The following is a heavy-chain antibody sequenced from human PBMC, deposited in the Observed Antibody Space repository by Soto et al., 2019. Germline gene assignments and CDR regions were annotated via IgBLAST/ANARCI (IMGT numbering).Heavy chain of an antibody. CDR3: APECVVVSAPDS. D-gene: IGHD2-21*01. Sequence: QVQLVQSGAEEKKPGASVKVSCKASGYTFTSYAMHWVRQAPGQRLDWMGWINAGNGKTKYSQKFQGRVTITRDTAVSTAYMELSSLRSEDRAVYYCAPECVVVSAPDSWGQGTLVTVSS. V-gene: IGHV1-3*05. J-gene: IGHJ4*02. CDR1: GYTFTSYA. CDR2: INAGNGKT.